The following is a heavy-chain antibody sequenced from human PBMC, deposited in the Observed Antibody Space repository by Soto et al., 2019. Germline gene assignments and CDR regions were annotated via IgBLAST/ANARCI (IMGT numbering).Heavy chain of an antibody. Sequence: GGSLRLSCAASGFTFSSYGMHWVRQAPGKGLEWVAVISYDGSNKYYADSVKGRFTISRDNSKNTLYLQMNSLRAEDTAVYYCAKDLLWFGEPYYYYYGMDVWGQGTTVTVSS. CDR3: AKDLLWFGEPYYYYYGMDV. CDR2: ISYDGSNK. V-gene: IGHV3-30*18. D-gene: IGHD3-10*01. CDR1: GFTFSSYG. J-gene: IGHJ6*02.